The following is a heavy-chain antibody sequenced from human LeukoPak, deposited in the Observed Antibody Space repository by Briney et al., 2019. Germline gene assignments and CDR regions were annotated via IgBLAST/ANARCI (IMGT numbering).Heavy chain of an antibody. J-gene: IGHJ4*02. CDR2: INHSGST. D-gene: IGHD3-22*01. CDR3: AGDYYDSSGASDY. Sequence: PGGSLRLSCAASGFTFSSYGMHWVRQPPGKGLEWIGEINHSGSTNYNPSLKSRVTISVDTSKNQFSLKLSSVTAADTAVYYCAGDYYDSSGASDYWGQGTLVAVSS. V-gene: IGHV4-34*08. CDR1: GFTFSSYG.